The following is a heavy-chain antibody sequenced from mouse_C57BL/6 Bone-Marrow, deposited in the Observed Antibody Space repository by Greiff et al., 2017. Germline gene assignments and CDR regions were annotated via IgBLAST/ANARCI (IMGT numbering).Heavy chain of an antibody. J-gene: IGHJ3*01. CDR1: GYTFTSYW. Sequence: VQLQQPGAELVRPGSSVKLSCKASGYTFTSYWMDWVKQRPGQGLEWIGNIYPSDSETHYNQKFKDKATLTVDKSSSTAYMQLSSLTSEDSAVYYCARRGGTVPWFAYWGQGTLVTVSA. CDR3: ARRGGTVPWFAY. D-gene: IGHD2-14*01. V-gene: IGHV1-61*01. CDR2: IYPSDSET.